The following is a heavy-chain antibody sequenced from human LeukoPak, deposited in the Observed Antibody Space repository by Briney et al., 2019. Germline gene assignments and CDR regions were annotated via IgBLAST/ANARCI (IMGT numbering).Heavy chain of an antibody. CDR1: GFTFTNYW. V-gene: IGHV3-7*01. CDR2: IKPDGSEK. D-gene: IGHD3-16*02. CDR3: AKGAMVITFGGVIDEGYYFDY. J-gene: IGHJ4*02. Sequence: PGGSLRLSCAASGFTFTNYWMSWARQAPGKGLEWVANIKPDGSEKYYVDSVKGRFTISRDNAKNSLYLQMNSLRAEDTAVYYCAKGAMVITFGGVIDEGYYFDYWGQGTLVTVSS.